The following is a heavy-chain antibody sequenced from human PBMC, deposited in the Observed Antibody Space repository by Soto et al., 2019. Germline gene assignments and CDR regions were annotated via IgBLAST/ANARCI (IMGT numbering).Heavy chain of an antibody. CDR2: ISGSGGST. V-gene: IGHV3-23*01. CDR3: AKRTVPGNYYYYMDV. Sequence: GGSLRLSCAASGFTFSSYAMSWVRQAPGKGLEWVSAISGSGGSTYYADSVKGRFTISRDNSKNTLYLQMNSLRAEDTAVYYCAKRTVPGNYYYYMDVWGKGTTVTVSS. CDR1: GFTFSSYA. J-gene: IGHJ6*03. D-gene: IGHD1-1*01.